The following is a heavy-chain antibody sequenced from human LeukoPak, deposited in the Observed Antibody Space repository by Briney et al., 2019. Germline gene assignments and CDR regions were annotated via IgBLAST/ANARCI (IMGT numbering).Heavy chain of an antibody. D-gene: IGHD6-13*01. CDR1: GASIRVYY. CDR2: INHSGST. Sequence: PSETLSLTCTVSGASIRVYYLSWIRQPPGKGLEGIGYINHSGSTNYNPSLKRRVTIAVDTYKQQSSLNMNSVSAADTAVYYCTRDRYSLCNWSPGNLVTVAS. J-gene: IGHJ4*02. CDR3: TRDRYSLCN. V-gene: IGHV4-59*01.